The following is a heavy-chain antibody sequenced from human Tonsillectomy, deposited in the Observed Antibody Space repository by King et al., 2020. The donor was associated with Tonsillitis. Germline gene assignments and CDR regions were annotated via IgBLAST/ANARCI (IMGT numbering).Heavy chain of an antibody. CDR3: ARDSVSGVSPYNWFDP. CDR1: GFTFSSYA. D-gene: IGHD5/OR15-5a*01. CDR2: ISYDGNNK. J-gene: IGHJ5*02. Sequence: VQLVESGGGVVQPGRSLRLSCAVSGFTFSSYAMHWVRQAPGKGLEWVTVISYDGNNKYYADSVKGRFTISRDNYKNTLYLQMNSLRAADTAVYYCARDSVSGVSPYNWFDPWGQGTLVTVSS. V-gene: IGHV3-30-3*01.